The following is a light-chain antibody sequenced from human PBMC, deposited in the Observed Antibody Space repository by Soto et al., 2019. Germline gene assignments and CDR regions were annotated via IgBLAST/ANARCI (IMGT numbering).Light chain of an antibody. Sequence: QAVLTQSPSASGSLGASVKLTCTLSSGHSRYAIAWHQQQPEQGPRYLMKINGDGSHNTGDGIPDRCSGSSSGAERYLTISSLHSDDEADYYCQAWDTGIQVFGGGTQLTVL. CDR3: QAWDTGIQV. J-gene: IGLJ2*01. V-gene: IGLV4-69*01. CDR1: SGHSRYA. CDR2: INGDGSH.